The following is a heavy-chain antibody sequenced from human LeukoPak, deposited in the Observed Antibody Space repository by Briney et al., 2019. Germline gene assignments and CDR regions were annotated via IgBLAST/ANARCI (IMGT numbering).Heavy chain of an antibody. V-gene: IGHV4-4*02. Sequence: SETLSLTCGVSGGSIDSTNYWSWVRQPPGKGLEWIGEINHSGSTNYNPSLKSRVTISVDTSKNQFSLKLSSVTAADTAVYYCARGGGGWLPFDYWGQGTLVTVSS. D-gene: IGHD5-24*01. J-gene: IGHJ4*02. CDR1: GGSIDSTNY. CDR3: ARGGGGWLPFDY. CDR2: INHSGST.